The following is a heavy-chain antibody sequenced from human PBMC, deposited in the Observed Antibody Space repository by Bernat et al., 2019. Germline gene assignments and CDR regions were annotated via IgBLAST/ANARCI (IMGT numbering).Heavy chain of an antibody. V-gene: IGHV3-33*01. CDR2: IWYDGSNK. CDR1: GFTFSSYG. Sequence: QVQLVESGGGVVQPGRSLRLSCAASGFTFSSYGMHWVRQAPGKGLEWVAVIWYDGSNKYYAESVEGRFTISRDNSKNTLYLQMNSLRAEDTAVYYCARDPDCSSTSCYYYGMDVWGQGTTVTVSS. D-gene: IGHD2-2*01. CDR3: ARDPDCSSTSCYYYGMDV. J-gene: IGHJ6*02.